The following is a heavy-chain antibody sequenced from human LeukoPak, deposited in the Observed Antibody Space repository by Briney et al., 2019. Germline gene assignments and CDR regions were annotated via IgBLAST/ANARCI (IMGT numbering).Heavy chain of an antibody. D-gene: IGHD5-12*01. CDR2: IYYSGST. CDR1: GGSISSYY. V-gene: IGHV4-59*01. Sequence: PSETLSLTCTVSGGSISSYYWSWIRQPPGKGLEWIGYIYYSGSTNYNPSLKSRVTISVDTSKNQFSLKLSSVTAADTAVYYCARGWSGYRGYESYYFDYGGQEPRVTVPS. J-gene: IGHJ4*02. CDR3: ARGWSGYRGYESYYFDY.